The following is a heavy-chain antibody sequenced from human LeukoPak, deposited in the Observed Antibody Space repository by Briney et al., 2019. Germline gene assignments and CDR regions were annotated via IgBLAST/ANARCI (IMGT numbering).Heavy chain of an antibody. Sequence: SVKVSCKASGGTFSSYAISWVRQAPGQGLEWMGGIIPIFGTANYAQKFQGRATITADESTSTAYMGLSSLRSEDTAVYYCAITKHDYGDYYFDYWGQGTLVTVSS. D-gene: IGHD4-17*01. CDR2: IIPIFGTA. CDR3: AITKHDYGDYYFDY. CDR1: GGTFSSYA. J-gene: IGHJ4*02. V-gene: IGHV1-69*01.